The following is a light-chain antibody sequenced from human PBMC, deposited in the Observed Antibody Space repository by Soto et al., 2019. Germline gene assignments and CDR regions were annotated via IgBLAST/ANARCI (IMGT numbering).Light chain of an antibody. Sequence: DIQMTQSPSSLSASVGDRVTITCRASQSISSYLNWYQQKPGKAPKLLIYAASSLKSGVPSRFSGSGSGTDFTLAISSLQAEDVATYYCQQSYSTPLNTFGQGTKLEIK. J-gene: IGKJ2*01. V-gene: IGKV1-39*01. CDR3: QQSYSTPLNT. CDR1: QSISSY. CDR2: AAS.